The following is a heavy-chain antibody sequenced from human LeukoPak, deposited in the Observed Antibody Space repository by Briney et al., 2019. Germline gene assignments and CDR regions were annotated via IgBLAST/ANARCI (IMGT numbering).Heavy chain of an antibody. CDR1: GYTFTSYG. V-gene: IGHV1-18*01. Sequence: ASVKVSCKASGYTFTSYGISWVRQAPGQGLEWMGWISAYNGNTNYAQKLQGRVTMTTDTSTSTAYMELRSLRSHDTAVYYCARAPDYYDRSGYDIDYWGQGTLVTVSS. CDR2: ISAYNGNT. CDR3: ARAPDYYDRSGYDIDY. D-gene: IGHD3-22*01. J-gene: IGHJ4*02.